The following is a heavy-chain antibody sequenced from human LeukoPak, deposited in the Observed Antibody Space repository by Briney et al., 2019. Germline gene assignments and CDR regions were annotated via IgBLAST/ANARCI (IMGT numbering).Heavy chain of an antibody. CDR2: IKQDGSEK. Sequence: GGSLRLSCAASGFTFSSYGMSWVRQPPGKGLEWLANIKQDGSEKYYVDSVKGRFTISRDNAKNSLYLQMNSLRAEDTAVYYCARIRAAAGNDAFDIWGQGTMVTVSS. CDR3: ARIRAAAGNDAFDI. D-gene: IGHD6-13*01. J-gene: IGHJ3*02. CDR1: GFTFSSYG. V-gene: IGHV3-7*01.